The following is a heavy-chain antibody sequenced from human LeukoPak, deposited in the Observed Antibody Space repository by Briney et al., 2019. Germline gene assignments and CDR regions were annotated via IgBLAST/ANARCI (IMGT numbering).Heavy chain of an antibody. J-gene: IGHJ6*03. D-gene: IGHD3-3*01. CDR2: IRSKANSYAT. V-gene: IGHV3-73*01. CDR1: GFTFSGSA. CDR3: TRFRYDFWSGYYYYMDF. Sequence: GESLKISCAASGFTFSGSAMHWVRQASGKGLEWVGRIRSKANSYATAYAATVKGRFTISRDDSKNTAYLQMNSLTTEDTAVYYCTRFRYDFWSGYYYYMDFWGKGTTVTVFS.